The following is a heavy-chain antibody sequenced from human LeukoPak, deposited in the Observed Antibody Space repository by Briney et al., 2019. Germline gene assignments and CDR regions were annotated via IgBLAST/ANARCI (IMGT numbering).Heavy chain of an antibody. CDR3: ARSGNFDGYYYYMDV. CDR1: GFTFSSYA. CDR2: ISGSGGST. V-gene: IGHV3-23*01. Sequence: PGGSLRLSCAASGFTFSSYAMSWVRQAPGKGLEWVSAISGSGGSTYYADSVKGRFTISRDNSKNTLYLQMGSLRAEDMAVYYCARSGNFDGYYYYMDVWGKGTTVTVSS. J-gene: IGHJ6*03. D-gene: IGHD1-7*01.